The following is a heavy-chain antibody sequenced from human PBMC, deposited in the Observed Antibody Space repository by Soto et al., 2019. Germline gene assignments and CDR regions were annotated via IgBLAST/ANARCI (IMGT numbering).Heavy chain of an antibody. D-gene: IGHD5-18*01. CDR1: GFTFSRYW. CDR3: ARGDTPMITGMDSFDI. CDR2: IKQDGTEK. V-gene: IGHV3-7*01. J-gene: IGHJ3*02. Sequence: HLGGSLRLSCAASGFTFSRYWMNWVRQAPGTGLEWVANIKQDGTEKNYVDSVKGRFTISRDNARSSLYLQMDSLRAEDTAVYFCARGDTPMITGMDSFDIWGQGTMVTVSS.